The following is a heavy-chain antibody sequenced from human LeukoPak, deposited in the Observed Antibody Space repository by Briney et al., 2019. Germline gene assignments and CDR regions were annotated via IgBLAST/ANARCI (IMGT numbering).Heavy chain of an antibody. CDR1: GGSISGGDYY. D-gene: IGHD3-10*01. CDR2: IYYSGST. CDR3: ARDYYGSGSYFNWFDP. V-gene: IGHV4-30-4*01. J-gene: IGHJ5*02. Sequence: SETLSLTCTVSGGSISGGDYYWSWIRQPPGTGLEWIGYIYYSGSTYYNPSLKSRVTISVDTSKNQFSLKLSSVTAADTAVYYCARDYYGSGSYFNWFDPWGQGTLVTVSS.